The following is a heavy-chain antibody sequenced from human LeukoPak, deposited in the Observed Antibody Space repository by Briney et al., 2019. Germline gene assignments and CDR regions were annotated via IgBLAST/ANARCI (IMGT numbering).Heavy chain of an antibody. J-gene: IGHJ6*03. CDR3: AAPYGSGSYYNEYYYHYYMDV. D-gene: IGHD3-10*01. CDR2: IKQDGSEK. CDR1: GFTFSNYW. V-gene: IGHV3-7*01. Sequence: PGGSLRLSCAASGFTFSNYWMSWVRQAPGKGLEWVANIKQDGSEKYYVDSVKGRFTISRDNAKNSVYLQMNSLRAEDTAVYYCAAPYGSGSYYNEYYYHYYMDVWGKGTTVTVSS.